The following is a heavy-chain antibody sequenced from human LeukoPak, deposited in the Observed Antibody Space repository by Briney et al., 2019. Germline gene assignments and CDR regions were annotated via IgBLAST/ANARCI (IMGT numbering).Heavy chain of an antibody. V-gene: IGHV3-33*01. CDR2: IWYDGSNK. CDR1: GFTFSSYG. J-gene: IGHJ4*02. D-gene: IGHD5-18*01. Sequence: PGGSLRLSCAASGFTFSSYGMHWVRQAPGKGLEGGAVIWYDGSNKYYADSVKARFTISRDNSKNTLYLQMTSMRPADTGVYYCARDYEYQRIQLWPHYFDYWGKGTLFTVSS. CDR3: ARDYEYQRIQLWPHYFDY.